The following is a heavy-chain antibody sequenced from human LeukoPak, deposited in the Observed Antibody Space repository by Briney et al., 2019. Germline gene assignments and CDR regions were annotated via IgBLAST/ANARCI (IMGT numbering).Heavy chain of an antibody. CDR1: GYTFTGYY. CDR3: ARIRDGYNDAYDI. CDR2: INPGGDNT. Sequence: ASVKVSCKASGYTFTGYYIHRVRQAPGQGLEWMGLINPGGDNTDYAQNFQGRVTMTRDTSTSTVYMGLSSLRSEDTAVYYCARIRDGYNDAYDIWGQGTMVTVSS. D-gene: IGHD5-24*01. V-gene: IGHV1-46*01. J-gene: IGHJ3*02.